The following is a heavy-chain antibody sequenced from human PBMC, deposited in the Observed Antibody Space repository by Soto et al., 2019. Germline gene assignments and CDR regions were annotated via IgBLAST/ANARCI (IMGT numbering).Heavy chain of an antibody. CDR1: GYTFTSYY. CDR2: INPSGGST. J-gene: IGHJ5*02. V-gene: IGHV1-46*03. CDR3: ARDSRLDEYSSSLRWFDP. D-gene: IGHD6-6*01. Sequence: ASVKVSCKASGYTFTSYYMHWVRQAPGQGLEWMGIINPSGGSTSYAQKFQGRVTMTRDTSTSTVYMELSSLRSEDTAVYYCARDSRLDEYSSSLRWFDPWGQGTLVTVSS.